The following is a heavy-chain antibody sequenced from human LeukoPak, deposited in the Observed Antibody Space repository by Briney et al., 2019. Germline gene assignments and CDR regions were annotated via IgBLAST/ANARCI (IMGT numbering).Heavy chain of an antibody. CDR2: IYNTRST. D-gene: IGHD3-9*01. J-gene: IGHJ3*02. V-gene: IGHV4-59*08. CDR3: ARRNILTEGEAFDI. CDR1: GGSISSYY. Sequence: SSETLFLTCTVSGGSISSYYWTWIRQPPGKGLEWIGFIYNTRSTNYNPSLKSRVTISFDTSKNQFSLKLNSVTAADTAVYYCARRNILTEGEAFDIWGQGTMVTVSS.